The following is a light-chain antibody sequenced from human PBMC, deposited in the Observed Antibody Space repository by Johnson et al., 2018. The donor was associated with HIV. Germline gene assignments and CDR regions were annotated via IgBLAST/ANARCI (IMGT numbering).Light chain of an antibody. CDR1: SSNIGNNY. CDR2: ENN. J-gene: IGLJ1*01. Sequence: VLTQPPSVSAAPGQKVTISCSGSSSNIGNNYVSWYQQLPGTAPKLLIYENNKRPSEIPDRFSGSKSGTSATLAITGLHTGDEADYYCGTWDSSLSAVFGTGTKVTVL. V-gene: IGLV1-51*02. CDR3: GTWDSSLSAV.